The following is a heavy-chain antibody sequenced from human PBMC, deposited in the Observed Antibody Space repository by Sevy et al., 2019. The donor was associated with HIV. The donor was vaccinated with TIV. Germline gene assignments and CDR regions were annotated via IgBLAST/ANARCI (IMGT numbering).Heavy chain of an antibody. D-gene: IGHD1-26*01. J-gene: IGHJ4*02. CDR2: ISWSSNSI. CDR1: GLTFDNYG. V-gene: IGHV3-9*01. Sequence: GGSLRLSCVVSGLTFDNYGMHWVREVPGKGLEWVSGISWSSNSISYADSMKGRFTISRDNAKNSLYLQIDSLRTEDTAIYYCAKVRYSGSLGAFDYWGQGTLVTVSS. CDR3: AKVRYSGSLGAFDY.